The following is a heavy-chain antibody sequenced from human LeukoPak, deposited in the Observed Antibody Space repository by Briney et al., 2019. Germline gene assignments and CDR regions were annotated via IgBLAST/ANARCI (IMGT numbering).Heavy chain of an antibody. CDR2: INGNGGST. V-gene: IGHV3-23*01. J-gene: IGHJ4*02. Sequence: PAGCLRLSCAGSGFSFGSYAMTWARQAPGKGLEWVSSINGNGGSTYYADSVKGRLTISRDNSKNTLYLQMNSLRAEDTAVYYCAKTHDSSGYLRSHFDYWGQGTLVTVSS. D-gene: IGHD3-22*01. CDR1: GFSFGSYA. CDR3: AKTHDSSGYLRSHFDY.